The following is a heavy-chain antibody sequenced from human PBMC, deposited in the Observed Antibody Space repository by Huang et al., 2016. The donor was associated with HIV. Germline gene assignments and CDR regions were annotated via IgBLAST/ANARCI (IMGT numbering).Heavy chain of an antibody. CDR2: IPPLHDTT. CDR3: ARGVGNSNRGFDI. J-gene: IGHJ4*02. D-gene: IGHD5-18*01. V-gene: IGHV1-69*13. Sequence: QVQLVQSGAEMKKSGSSVKVSFNASGGAVSRFSFTWVRQAPGHGREWMGGIPPLHDTTDLAQKFRGRVTLTADESTNTAFMALRGLTSQDTAVYYCARGVGNSNRGFDIWGQGTLVTVS. CDR1: GGAVSRFS.